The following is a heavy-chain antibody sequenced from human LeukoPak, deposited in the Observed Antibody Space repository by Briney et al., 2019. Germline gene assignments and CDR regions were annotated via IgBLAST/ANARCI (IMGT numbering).Heavy chain of an antibody. CDR1: GGSISSGDYY. CDR2: IYYSGST. V-gene: IGHV4-30-4*01. Sequence: SQTLSLTCTVSGGSISSGDYYWSWIRQPPGKGLEWIGYIYYSGSTYYNPSLKSRVTISVDTSKNQFSLKLSSVTAADTAVYYCARGDYGDQLGAFDIWGQGTMVTVSS. CDR3: ARGDYGDQLGAFDI. J-gene: IGHJ3*02. D-gene: IGHD4-17*01.